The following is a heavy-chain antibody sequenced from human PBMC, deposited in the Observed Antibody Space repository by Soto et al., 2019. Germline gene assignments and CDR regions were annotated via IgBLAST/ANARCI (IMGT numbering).Heavy chain of an antibody. Sequence: ASVKVSCKASGYTFTSYGISWVRQAPGQGLEWMGWISAYNGNTNYAQKLQGRVTMTTDTSTSTAYMELRSLRSDDTAVYYCASSAGWLLYLRPEPNPWGQGTLVTVSS. J-gene: IGHJ5*01. D-gene: IGHD3-3*01. CDR2: ISAYNGNT. CDR3: ASSAGWLLYLRPEPNP. CDR1: GYTFTSYG. V-gene: IGHV1-18*01.